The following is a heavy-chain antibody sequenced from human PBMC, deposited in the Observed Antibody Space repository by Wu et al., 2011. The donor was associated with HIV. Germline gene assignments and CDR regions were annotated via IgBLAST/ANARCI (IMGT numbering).Heavy chain of an antibody. CDR3: TTLLSY. CDR2: IIPMYDRK. V-gene: IGHV1-69*12. CDR1: GGTFRSYA. D-gene: IGHD3-10*01. J-gene: IGHJ4*02. Sequence: QVQLVQSGAEVKKPGSSVKISCKSSGGTFRSYATSWVQQAPGQGLEWLGEIIPMYDRKKKVQERVTITADESTSTTYIELSSLRSEDTAVYYCTTLLSYWGQGTLVTVSS.